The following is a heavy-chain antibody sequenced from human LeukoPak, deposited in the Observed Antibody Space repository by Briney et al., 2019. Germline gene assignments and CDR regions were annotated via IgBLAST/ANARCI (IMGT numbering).Heavy chain of an antibody. V-gene: IGHV3-48*04. D-gene: IGHD3-9*01. CDR1: GFTFSSYS. Sequence: GGSLRLSCAASGFTFSSYSMNWVRQAPGKGLEGVSYISSSSSTIYYADSVKGRFTISRDNAKNSLYLQMNSLRAEDTAVYYCARDQETPYDILTGYYKVFDYWGQGTLVTVSS. CDR2: ISSSSSTI. J-gene: IGHJ4*02. CDR3: ARDQETPYDILTGYYKVFDY.